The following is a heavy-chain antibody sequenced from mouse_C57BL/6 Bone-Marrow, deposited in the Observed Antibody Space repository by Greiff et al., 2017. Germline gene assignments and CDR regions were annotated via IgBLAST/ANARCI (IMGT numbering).Heavy chain of an antibody. D-gene: IGHD1-1*01. V-gene: IGHV1-85*01. CDR1: GYTFTSYD. CDR3: ARGCGSSYWDVDV. J-gene: IGHJ1*03. Sequence: VQLQQSGPELVKPGASVKLSCKASGYTFTSYDINWVKQRPGQGLEWIGWIYPRDGSTKYNEKFKGKATLTVDTSSSTAYMELHSLTSEDSAVYFCARGCGSSYWDVDVWGTGTTVTVSA. CDR2: IYPRDGST.